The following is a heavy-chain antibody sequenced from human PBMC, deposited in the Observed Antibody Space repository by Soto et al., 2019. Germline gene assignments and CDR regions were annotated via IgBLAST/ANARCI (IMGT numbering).Heavy chain of an antibody. CDR1: GFTFSSYS. CDR3: ARKGSGSLNWFDP. Sequence: EVQLVESGGGLVQPGGSLRLSCAASGFTFSSYSMNWVRQAPGKGLEWVSSISSSSSYIYYADSVKGRFTISRDNAKNSLYLQMNSLRAEDTAVYYCARKGSGSLNWFDPWGQGTLVTVSS. D-gene: IGHD6-13*01. V-gene: IGHV3-21*01. J-gene: IGHJ5*02. CDR2: ISSSSSYI.